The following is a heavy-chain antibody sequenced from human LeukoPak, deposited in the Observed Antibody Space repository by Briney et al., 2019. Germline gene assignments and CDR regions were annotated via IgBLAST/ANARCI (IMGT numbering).Heavy chain of an antibody. CDR1: GGSVSSYY. D-gene: IGHD1-14*01. Sequence: PSETLSLTCSVSGGSVSSYYWSWIRQSPGKGLEWIGYIHNSGRTNYNPSLKSRVTGFVDTSKNQVPLRLSSVTAADTAVYYCARHGTISSESYFDYWGQGALVTVSS. CDR3: ARHGTISSESYFDY. CDR2: IHNSGRT. J-gene: IGHJ4*02. V-gene: IGHV4-59*08.